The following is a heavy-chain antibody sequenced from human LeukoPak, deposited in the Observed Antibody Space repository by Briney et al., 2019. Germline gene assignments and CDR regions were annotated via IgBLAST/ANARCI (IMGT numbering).Heavy chain of an antibody. CDR3: ARGTMVRGVTGVFDY. V-gene: IGHV4-34*01. CDR1: GGSLSFYY. Sequence: NPSETLSLTCGVSGGSLSFYYWSWIRQSPGKGLEWIAEISQNGDSNYNMSLKSRVTISLDKSKNQVSLKLSSVTAADTAVYYCARGTMVRGVTGVFDYWGQGTLVTVSS. J-gene: IGHJ4*02. CDR2: ISQNGDS. D-gene: IGHD3-10*01.